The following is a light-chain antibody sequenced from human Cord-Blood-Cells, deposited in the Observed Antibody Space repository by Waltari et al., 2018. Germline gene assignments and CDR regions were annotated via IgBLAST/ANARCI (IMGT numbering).Light chain of an antibody. CDR1: SLRSYY. CDR2: GKN. CDR3: NSRDSSGNHYV. V-gene: IGLV3-19*01. Sequence: SSELTQDPAVSVALGQTVRITCQGDSLRSYYASWYQQKPGQAPVLVIYGKNNRPSGITARFSGSSSGNTASLTITGAQAEDEADYYCNSRDSSGNHYVFGTGTKVTVL. J-gene: IGLJ1*01.